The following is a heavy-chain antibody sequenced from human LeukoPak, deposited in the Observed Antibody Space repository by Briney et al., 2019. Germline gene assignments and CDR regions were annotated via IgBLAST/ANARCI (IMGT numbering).Heavy chain of an antibody. V-gene: IGHV4-4*07. D-gene: IGHD2-8*02. J-gene: IGHJ2*01. CDR1: GGSISSYY. CDR2: IYTNGST. Sequence: PSETLSLTCTVSGGSISSYYWSWIRQPAAKGLEYIGRIYTNGSTSYNPSLKSRVTISLDKPKNQFSLKLSAVTAADTGVYYCARILSTSYFDLWGRGTLVTVSS. CDR3: ARILSTSYFDL.